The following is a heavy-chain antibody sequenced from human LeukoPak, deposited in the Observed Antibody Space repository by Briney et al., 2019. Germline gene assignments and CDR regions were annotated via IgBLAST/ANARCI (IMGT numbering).Heavy chain of an antibody. CDR2: IKQDGSEK. CDR1: GFTFSSYW. D-gene: IGHD2-2*01. J-gene: IGHJ4*02. CDR3: ARTLWSHSSTSCYYY. Sequence: GGSLRLSCAASGFTFSSYWMSWVRQAPGKGLEWVANIKQDGSEKYYVDSVKGRFTISRDNAKNSLYLQMNSLRAEDTAVYYCARTLWSHSSTSCYYYWGQGTLVTVSS. V-gene: IGHV3-7*01.